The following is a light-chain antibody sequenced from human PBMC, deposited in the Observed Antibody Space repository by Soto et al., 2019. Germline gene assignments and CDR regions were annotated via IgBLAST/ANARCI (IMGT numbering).Light chain of an antibody. CDR3: RQDSSCPLT. Sequence: EKVFWHSPGPLSLPPEERATLSCRASQSVSSSYLAWYQQKPGQAPRLLIYGASSRATGIPDRFSGSGSGTEFTFTISSLQPDDFATYYCRQDSSCPLTFGGGTKVDIK. CDR2: GAS. V-gene: IGKV3-20*01. J-gene: IGKJ4*01. CDR1: QSVSSSY.